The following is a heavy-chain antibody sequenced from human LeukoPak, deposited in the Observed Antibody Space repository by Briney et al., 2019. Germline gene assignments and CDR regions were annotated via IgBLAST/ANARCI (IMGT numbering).Heavy chain of an antibody. Sequence: GGSLRLSCAASGFTFSSYGMHWVRQAPGKGLEWVAFIRYDASNKYYADSVKGRFTISRDNSKNTLYLQMNSLRAEDTAVYYCAKDPYCGGDCSAYYFDYWGQGTLVTVSS. CDR2: IRYDASNK. V-gene: IGHV3-30*02. CDR3: AKDPYCGGDCSAYYFDY. CDR1: GFTFSSYG. D-gene: IGHD2-21*01. J-gene: IGHJ4*02.